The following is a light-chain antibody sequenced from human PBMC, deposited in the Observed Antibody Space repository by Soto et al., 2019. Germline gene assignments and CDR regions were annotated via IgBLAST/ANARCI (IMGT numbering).Light chain of an antibody. CDR2: DVS. Sequence: QSALTHPASVSGSPGQSITISCTGTSSDVGGYNYVSWYQQHPGKAPKLMIYDVSNRPSGVSNRFSGSKSGNTASLTISGLQDEDEADYYCSSYTSSSFYVFGTGTKLTVL. CDR3: SSYTSSSFYV. CDR1: SSDVGGYNY. V-gene: IGLV2-14*01. J-gene: IGLJ1*01.